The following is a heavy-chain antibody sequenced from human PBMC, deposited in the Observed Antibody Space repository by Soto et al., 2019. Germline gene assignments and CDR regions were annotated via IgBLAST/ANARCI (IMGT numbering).Heavy chain of an antibody. CDR3: ACDYYDSRGYYLGGDY. CDR2: ISAYNGNT. D-gene: IGHD3-22*01. J-gene: IGHJ4*02. Sequence: ASVKVSCKASGYTFTSYGISWVRQAPGQGLERMGWISAYNGNTNYAQKLQGRDTMTTDTSTSTAYMELRSLRSDDTAVFYCACDYYDSRGYYLGGDYWGQGTQVTVSS. V-gene: IGHV1-18*01. CDR1: GYTFTSYG.